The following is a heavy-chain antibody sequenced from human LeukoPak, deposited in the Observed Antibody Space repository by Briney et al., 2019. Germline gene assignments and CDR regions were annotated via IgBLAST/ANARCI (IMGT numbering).Heavy chain of an antibody. CDR2: IYYSGST. CDR1: GGSISSSSYY. D-gene: IGHD4-17*01. Sequence: PSETLSLTCTVSGGSISSSSYYWGWIRQPPGKGLEWIGSIYYSGSTYYNPSLKSRVTISVDTSKNQFSLKLSSVTAADTAVYYCARPNHGDLVYFDYWGQGTLVTVSS. CDR3: ARPNHGDLVYFDY. J-gene: IGHJ4*02. V-gene: IGHV4-39*07.